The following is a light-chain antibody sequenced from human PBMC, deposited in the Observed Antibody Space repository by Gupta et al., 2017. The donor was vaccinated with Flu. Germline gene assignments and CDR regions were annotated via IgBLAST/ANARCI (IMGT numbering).Light chain of an antibody. V-gene: IGLV2-14*03. J-gene: IGLJ2*01. CDR2: AVS. CDR1: SSDVGAYNY. Sequence: QPALTPPASVTGSPRQSSTISCTETSSDVGAYNYVSWYQQRPGKAPKLMIYAVSNRPSGVSDRFSGSKSGNTASLTISGLQAEDEADYYCSSYTSGSAIIVVFGGGTKLTVL. CDR3: SSYTSGSAIIVV.